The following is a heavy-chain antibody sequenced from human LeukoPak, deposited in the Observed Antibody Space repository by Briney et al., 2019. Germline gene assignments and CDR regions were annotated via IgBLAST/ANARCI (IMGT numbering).Heavy chain of an antibody. CDR3: AKSRGESRGASNY. V-gene: IGHV3-23*01. J-gene: IGHJ4*02. CDR1: GFTVSSNY. CDR2: ISGSGGST. Sequence: GGSLRLSCAASGFTVSSNYMSWVRQAPGKGLEWVSAISGSGGSTYYADSVKGRFTISRDNSKNTLYLQMNSLRAEDTAVYYCAKSRGESRGASNYWGQGTLVTVSS. D-gene: IGHD1-26*01.